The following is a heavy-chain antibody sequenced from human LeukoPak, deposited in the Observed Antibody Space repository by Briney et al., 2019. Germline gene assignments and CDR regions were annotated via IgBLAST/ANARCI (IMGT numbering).Heavy chain of an antibody. D-gene: IGHD2-15*01. Sequence: GGSLRLSCAASGFTFSSYAMSWVRQAPGKGLEWVSAISGSGGSTYYADSVKGRFTISRDNSKTTRYLQMNSLRAEDTAVYYCAKGGGVVAAYLFDYWGQGTLVTVSS. CDR3: AKGGGVVAAYLFDY. CDR2: ISGSGGST. J-gene: IGHJ4*02. CDR1: GFTFSSYA. V-gene: IGHV3-23*01.